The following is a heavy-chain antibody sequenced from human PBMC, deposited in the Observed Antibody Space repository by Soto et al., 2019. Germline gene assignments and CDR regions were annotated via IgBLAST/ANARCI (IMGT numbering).Heavy chain of an antibody. CDR3: AVTPANNSSSQWGFIY. CDR2: INPNSGGT. Sequence: QVQLVQPGAELKKPGASVKVSCKASGYTITGYYMHSVRQAPGQGPEWMGWINPNSGGTNYAQKFQVWVTMTRDTYISTAYMGLSRLRSDDTAVYYCAVTPANNSSSQWGFIYWGQGTLVTVSS. CDR1: GYTITGYY. V-gene: IGHV1-2*04. J-gene: IGHJ4*02. D-gene: IGHD6-6*01.